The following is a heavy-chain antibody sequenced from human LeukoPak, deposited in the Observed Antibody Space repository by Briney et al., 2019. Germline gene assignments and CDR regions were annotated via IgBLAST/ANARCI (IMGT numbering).Heavy chain of an antibody. CDR2: ISGSGGST. CDR1: GFTFSSYA. Sequence: GGSLRLSCAASGFTFSSYAMSWVLQAPGKGLEWVSAISGSGGSTYYADSVRGRFTISRDNSKNTLYLQMNSLRAEDTAVYYCAKGEVRGPTQYFQHWGQGTLVTVSS. D-gene: IGHD3-10*01. V-gene: IGHV3-23*01. CDR3: AKGEVRGPTQYFQH. J-gene: IGHJ1*01.